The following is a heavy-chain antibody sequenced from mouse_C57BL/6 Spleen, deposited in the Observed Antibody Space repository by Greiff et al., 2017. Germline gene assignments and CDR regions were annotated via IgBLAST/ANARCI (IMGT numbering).Heavy chain of an antibody. Sequence: VQGVESGAELVKPGASVKISCKASGYAFSSYWMNWVKQRPGKGLEWIGQIYPGDGDTNYNGKFKGKATLTADKSSSTAYMQLSSLTSEDSAVYFCARSGDYGPYYFDYWGQGTTLTVSS. CDR1: GYAFSSYW. V-gene: IGHV1-80*01. D-gene: IGHD1-1*01. CDR2: IYPGDGDT. J-gene: IGHJ2*01. CDR3: ARSGDYGPYYFDY.